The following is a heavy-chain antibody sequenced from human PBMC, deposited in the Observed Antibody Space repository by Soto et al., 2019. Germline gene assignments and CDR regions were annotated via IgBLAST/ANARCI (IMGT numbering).Heavy chain of an antibody. J-gene: IGHJ6*02. D-gene: IGHD3-10*01. CDR3: AKDRRVRDGLDV. CDR2: ISYDGNYQ. Sequence: QVQLVESGGGVVQPGGSLRLSCAASGFTFSNYGVQWVRQAPGSGLEWVALISYDGNYQYYADAVKGRFAISRDNSKDTLYLEMTSLRSEDTAIYYCAKDRRVRDGLDVWGQGTTVTVSS. V-gene: IGHV3-30*18. CDR1: GFTFSNYG.